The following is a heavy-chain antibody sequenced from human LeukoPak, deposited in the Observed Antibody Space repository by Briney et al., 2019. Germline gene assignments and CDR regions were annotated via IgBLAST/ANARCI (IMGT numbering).Heavy chain of an antibody. Sequence: PSETLSLTCTVSGVSISTSCWSWIRRSPGRGLEWVGYRCDDGRDLYNPSLRSRVSRVTISVDASEKQFSLSLRSVTAADTAMYYCARTTRVTPDGRAEYFEDWGQGTLVIVS. D-gene: IGHD4-11*01. CDR3: ARTTRVTPDGRAEYFED. J-gene: IGHJ1*01. CDR2: RCDDGRD. V-gene: IGHV4-59*03. CDR1: GVSISTSC.